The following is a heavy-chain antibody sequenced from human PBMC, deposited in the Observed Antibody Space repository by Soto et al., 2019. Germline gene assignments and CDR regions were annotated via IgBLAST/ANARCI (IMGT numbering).Heavy chain of an antibody. CDR1: GYTFTGYY. J-gene: IGHJ6*03. D-gene: IGHD4-17*01. Sequence: ASVKVSCKASGYTFTGYYMHWVRQAPGQGLEWMGWINPNSGGTNYAQKFQGWVTMTRDTSISTAYMELSRLRSDDTAVYYCARSYGDSLYYYMDVWGKGPTVTVSS. V-gene: IGHV1-2*04. CDR3: ARSYGDSLYYYMDV. CDR2: INPNSGGT.